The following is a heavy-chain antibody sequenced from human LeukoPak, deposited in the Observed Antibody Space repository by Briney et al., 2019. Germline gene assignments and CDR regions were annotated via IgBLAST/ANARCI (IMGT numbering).Heavy chain of an antibody. V-gene: IGHV1-69*01. CDR2: IIPLLGTP. CDR1: GGTFTNYA. CDR3: ARAGTEYYYGLWPPFDP. J-gene: IGHJ5*02. Sequence: SVKVSCKASGGTFTNYAISWVRQAPGQGLEWMGGIIPLLGTPNYAQKFQGRVTITADDSTSTAYMELTSLRSDDTAVYYCARAGTEYYYGLWPPFDPWGQGTLVTVSS. D-gene: IGHD3-10*01.